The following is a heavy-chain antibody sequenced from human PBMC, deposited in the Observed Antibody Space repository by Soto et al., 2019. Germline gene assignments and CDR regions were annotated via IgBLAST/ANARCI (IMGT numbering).Heavy chain of an antibody. V-gene: IGHV4-59*01. J-gene: IGHJ5*02. CDR3: ARDRDGYNS. CDR2: IYYSGST. Sequence: PSETLSLTCTVSGGSISSYYWSWIRQPPGKGLEWIGYIYYSGSTNYNPSLKSRVTISVDTSKNQFSLKLSSVTAADTAVYYCARDRDGYNSWGQGTLVTVSS. D-gene: IGHD5-12*01. CDR1: GGSISSYY.